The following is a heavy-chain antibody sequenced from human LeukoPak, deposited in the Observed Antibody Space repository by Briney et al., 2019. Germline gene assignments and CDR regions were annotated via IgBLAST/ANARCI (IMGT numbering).Heavy chain of an antibody. V-gene: IGHV4-59*01. D-gene: IGHD3-9*01. Sequence: SETLSLTCTVSGASMTNYYWSWIRKPPGKGLEWIGYIYYSGITNYNPSLTSRVSISVDMSKNQFSLKLTSVTAADTAVYYCVRGRGYFDPFDPWGQGTLVTVSS. CDR3: VRGRGYFDPFDP. J-gene: IGHJ5*02. CDR1: GASMTNYY. CDR2: IYYSGIT.